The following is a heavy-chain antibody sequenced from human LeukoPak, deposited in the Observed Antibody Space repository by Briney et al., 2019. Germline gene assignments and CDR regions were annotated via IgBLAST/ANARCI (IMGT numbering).Heavy chain of an antibody. J-gene: IGHJ4*02. D-gene: IGHD3-9*01. Sequence: SETLSLTCTVSAGSISSSSYYWGWIRQPPGKGLEWIGSIYYSGSTYCNPSLKSRVTISVDTSKNQFSLKLSSVTAADTAVYYCARGSVLRYFDWLLDYWGQGTLVTVSS. CDR1: AGSISSSSYY. CDR2: IYYSGST. CDR3: ARGSVLRYFDWLLDY. V-gene: IGHV4-39*01.